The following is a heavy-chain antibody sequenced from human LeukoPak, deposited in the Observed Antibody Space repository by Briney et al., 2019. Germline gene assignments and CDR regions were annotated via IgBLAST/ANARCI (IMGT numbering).Heavy chain of an antibody. CDR2: INPNSGGT. V-gene: IGHV1-2*02. J-gene: IGHJ6*03. CDR1: GYTFTGYF. CDR3: ARGIGLRYFDWLFKYYYYYYMDV. Sequence: ASVKVSCKASGYTFTGYFIHWVRQAPGQGLEWMGWINPNSGGTNYAQKFQGRVTITADESTSTAYMELSSLRSEDTAVYYCARGIGLRYFDWLFKYYYYYYMDVWGKGTTVTISS. D-gene: IGHD3-9*01.